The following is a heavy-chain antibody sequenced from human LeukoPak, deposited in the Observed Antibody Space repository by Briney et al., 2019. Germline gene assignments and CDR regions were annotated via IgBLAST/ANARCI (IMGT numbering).Heavy chain of an antibody. Sequence: PSETLSLTCTISGGSISSYYWSWIRQPPGKGLEWIAYISDIGSINYNPSLKSRVTISLDTSKNQFSLKLSSVTAADTAVYYCAGHHPRNTVDFWGQGTLVTVSS. D-gene: IGHD2-8*02. V-gene: IGHV4-59*08. J-gene: IGHJ4*02. CDR2: ISDIGSI. CDR3: AGHHPRNTVDF. CDR1: GGSISSYY.